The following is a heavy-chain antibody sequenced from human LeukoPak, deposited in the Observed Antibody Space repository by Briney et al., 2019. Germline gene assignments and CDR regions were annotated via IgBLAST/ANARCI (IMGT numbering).Heavy chain of an antibody. CDR2: IYTSGST. D-gene: IGHD5-12*01. J-gene: IGHJ5*02. CDR3: AREEESVATP. Sequence: KASQTLSLTCTVSGGSISSGSYYWGWIRQPAGKGLEWIGRIYTSGSTNYNPSLKSRVTISVDTSKNQFSLKLSSVTAADTAVYYCAREEESVATPWGQGTLVTVSS. V-gene: IGHV4-61*02. CDR1: GGSISSGSYY.